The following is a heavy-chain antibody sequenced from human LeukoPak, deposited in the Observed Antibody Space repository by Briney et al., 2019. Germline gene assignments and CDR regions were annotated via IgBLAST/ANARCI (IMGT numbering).Heavy chain of an antibody. Sequence: GGSLRLSCAASGFTFGDYGMSWVRQAPGKGLEWVSAISGSGGSTYYADSVKGRFTISRDNSKNTLYLQMNSLRAEDTAVYYCAKEIDGYGSGMIDYWGQGTLVTVSS. CDR3: AKEIDGYGSGMIDY. D-gene: IGHD3-10*01. V-gene: IGHV3-23*01. CDR2: ISGSGGST. J-gene: IGHJ4*02. CDR1: GFTFGDYG.